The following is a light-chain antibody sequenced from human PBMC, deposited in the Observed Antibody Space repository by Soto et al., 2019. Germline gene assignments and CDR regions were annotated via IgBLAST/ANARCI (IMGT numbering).Light chain of an antibody. J-gene: IGKJ1*01. Sequence: EIVLTQSPDTLSLSPGESATLSCRASQSVSSSYLAWYQQKPGQAPRLLIYGASNRAIGIPDRFSGSGSGTDFTLTISRLEPEDFVLYYCQQYGSSPRTFGQGTKVDIK. CDR3: QQYGSSPRT. V-gene: IGKV3-20*01. CDR1: QSVSSSY. CDR2: GAS.